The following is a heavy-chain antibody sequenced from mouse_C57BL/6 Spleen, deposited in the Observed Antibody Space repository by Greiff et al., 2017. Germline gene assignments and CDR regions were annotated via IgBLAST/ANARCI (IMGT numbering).Heavy chain of an antibody. Sequence: QVQLQQSGAELVKPGASVKISCKASGYAFSSYWMNWVKQRPGKGLEWIGQIYPGDGDTNYNGKFKGKATLTADKSSSTAYMQLSSLASEDSAVYFCAREGGTGAYYFDYWGKGTTLTVSS. CDR3: AREGGTGAYYFDY. V-gene: IGHV1-80*01. D-gene: IGHD4-1*01. CDR1: GYAFSSYW. CDR2: IYPGDGDT. J-gene: IGHJ2*01.